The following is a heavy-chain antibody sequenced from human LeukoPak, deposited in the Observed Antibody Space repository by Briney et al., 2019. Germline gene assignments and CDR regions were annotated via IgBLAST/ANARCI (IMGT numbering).Heavy chain of an antibody. CDR1: GFTFDDYA. V-gene: IGHV3-9*01. CDR2: ISWNSGSI. Sequence: GGSLRLSCAASGFTFDDYAMHWVRQAPGKGLEWVSGISWNSGSIGYADSVKGRFTISRDNAKNSLYLQMNSLRAEDTAVYYCARGSGVAYYYYSMDVWGKGTTVTISS. J-gene: IGHJ6*03. CDR3: ARGSGVAYYYYSMDV. D-gene: IGHD3-3*01.